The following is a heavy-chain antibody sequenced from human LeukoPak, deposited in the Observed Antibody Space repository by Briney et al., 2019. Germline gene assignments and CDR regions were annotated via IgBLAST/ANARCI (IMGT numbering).Heavy chain of an antibody. CDR2: IYPGDSDT. CDR3: ARQVRPFSAMGFDY. V-gene: IGHV5-51*01. Sequence: GESLKISCKGSGYSFPNYWIGWVRQVPGKGLEWMGIIYPGDSDTRYSPSFQGQVTISADKSISTAYLQWSSLKASDTAMYYCARQVRPFSAMGFDYWGQGTLVTVSS. D-gene: IGHD5-18*01. J-gene: IGHJ4*02. CDR1: GYSFPNYW.